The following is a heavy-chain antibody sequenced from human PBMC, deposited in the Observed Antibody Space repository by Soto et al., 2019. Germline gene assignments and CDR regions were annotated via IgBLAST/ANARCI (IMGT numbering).Heavy chain of an antibody. J-gene: IGHJ4*02. CDR1: GFTFSTYA. CDR2: ITGSGGST. Sequence: EVQLLESGGGLVQPGGSLRLSCAASGFTFSTYAMIWVRQAPGKGLEWVSVITGSGGSTYYADSVKGRFTISRDTSKNTLFLQMNSLRADDTAVYYCAKDRYGDYGGIDYWGQGTMFTVSS. V-gene: IGHV3-23*01. D-gene: IGHD4-17*01. CDR3: AKDRYGDYGGIDY.